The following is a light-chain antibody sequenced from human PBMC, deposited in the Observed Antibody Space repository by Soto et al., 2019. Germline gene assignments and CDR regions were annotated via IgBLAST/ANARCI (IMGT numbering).Light chain of an antibody. J-gene: IGKJ1*01. CDR3: QQYGSSPGT. Sequence: EIVLTQSPGTLSLSPGERATLSCRASQSVRDRYLAWYQQKPGQAPSLLIYDTSTRATGVPDRFSGSGSGTDFALTISRVEPEDVAIYFCQQYGSSPGTFDQGTKVEI. V-gene: IGKV3-20*01. CDR2: DTS. CDR1: QSVRDRY.